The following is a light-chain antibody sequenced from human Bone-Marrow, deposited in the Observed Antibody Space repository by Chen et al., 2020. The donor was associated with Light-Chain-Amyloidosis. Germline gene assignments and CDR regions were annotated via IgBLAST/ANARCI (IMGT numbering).Light chain of an antibody. CDR1: SRDGGGDNH. CDR2: EVT. J-gene: IGLJ1*01. V-gene: IGLV2-14*01. CDR3: SSYTITNTLV. Sequence: QSALTQPASVSGSPGQSITISCTGTSRDGGGDNHVSWYQQHPDKAPKLMIYEVTNRPSWVPDRFSGYKSDNTASLTISGLQTEEEADYFCSSYTITNTLVFGSGTRVTVL.